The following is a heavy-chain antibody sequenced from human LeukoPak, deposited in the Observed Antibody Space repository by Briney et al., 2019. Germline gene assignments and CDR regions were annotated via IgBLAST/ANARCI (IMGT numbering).Heavy chain of an antibody. V-gene: IGHV3-30-3*01. CDR1: GFTFSSYA. J-gene: IGHJ6*02. Sequence: PGGSLRLSCAASGFTFSSYAMHWVRQAPGKGLEWVAVISYDGSNKYYADSVKGRFTISRDNSKNTLYLQMNSLRAEDTAVYYCARVGGSNFYNYGMDVWGQGTTVIVSS. CDR2: ISYDGSNK. CDR3: ARVGGSNFYNYGMDV. D-gene: IGHD4-11*01.